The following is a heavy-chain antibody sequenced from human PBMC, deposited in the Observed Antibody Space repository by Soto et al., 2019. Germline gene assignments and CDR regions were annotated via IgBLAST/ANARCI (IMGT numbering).Heavy chain of an antibody. J-gene: IGHJ6*02. V-gene: IGHV3-48*01. CDR3: ARDLNYDNFIGMDV. CDR1: GFTFSSYS. Sequence: GGSLRLSCGASGFTFSSYSMNWVRQAPGKGLEWVSYISSSSSTIYYADSVKGRFTISRDNAKNSLYLQMNSLRAEDTAVYYCARDLNYDNFIGMDVWGQGTTVTVSS. D-gene: IGHD3-9*01. CDR2: ISSSSSTI.